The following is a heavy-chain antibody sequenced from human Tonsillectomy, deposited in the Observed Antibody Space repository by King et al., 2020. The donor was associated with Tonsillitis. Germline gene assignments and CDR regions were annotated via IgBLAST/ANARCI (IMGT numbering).Heavy chain of an antibody. Sequence: VQLVQSGAEVKKPGESLKISCKGSGYSFSSYWIDWVRQMPGKGLEWMGIIFPGDSDIRYGPSFQGQVTISADKSTSTAYLQWSSLKASDTAIYYCARRRNRDYYYYYYGTDVWGQGATVTVSS. D-gene: IGHD3-10*01. V-gene: IGHV5-51*01. J-gene: IGHJ6*02. CDR1: GYSFSSYW. CDR2: IFPGDSDI. CDR3: ARRRNRDYYYYYYGTDV.